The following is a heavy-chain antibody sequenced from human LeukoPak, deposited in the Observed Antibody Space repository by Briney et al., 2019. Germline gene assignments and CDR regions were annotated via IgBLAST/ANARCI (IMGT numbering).Heavy chain of an antibody. V-gene: IGHV4-59*08. CDR1: GGFISSYH. J-gene: IGHJ6*02. D-gene: IGHD6-6*01. CDR2: VHYTGTT. Sequence: SETLSLTCTVSGGFISSYHWNWIRQSPGKGLEWIEYVHYTGTTNYNPSLKSRVVMSVDTSKNQFSLNLNSVTAADTAVYYCARRGAARRYDGLDVWGQGTTVTVSS. CDR3: ARRGAARRYDGLDV.